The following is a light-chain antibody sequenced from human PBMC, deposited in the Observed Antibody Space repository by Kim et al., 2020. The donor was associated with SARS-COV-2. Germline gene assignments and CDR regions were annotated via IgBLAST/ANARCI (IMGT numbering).Light chain of an antibody. V-gene: IGLV3-1*01. CDR3: QAWDSSTAV. CDR1: KLGDKY. J-gene: IGLJ1*01. CDR2: QDT. Sequence: SYELTQPPSVSVSPGQTASITCSVDKLGDKYACWYQQKPGQSPVLVISQDTKRPSGIPERFSGSNSRNTATLTISGTQAMDEADYYCQAWDSSTAVFGTGTKVTVL.